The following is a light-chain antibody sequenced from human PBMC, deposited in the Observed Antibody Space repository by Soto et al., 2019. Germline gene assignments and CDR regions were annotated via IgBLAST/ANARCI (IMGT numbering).Light chain of an antibody. Sequence: DLQMTQSPSSLSASVGDRVTITCRASQSISSYLNWYQQKPGKAPKLLIYAASSLQSGVPSRFSGSGSGTDFTLTISSLQPEDFATYYCQQSYSISLTVGGGTKVEIK. CDR2: AAS. J-gene: IGKJ4*01. CDR3: QQSYSISLT. V-gene: IGKV1-39*01. CDR1: QSISSY.